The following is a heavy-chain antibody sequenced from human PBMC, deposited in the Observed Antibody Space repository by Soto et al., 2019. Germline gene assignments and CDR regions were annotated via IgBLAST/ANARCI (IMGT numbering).Heavy chain of an antibody. CDR1: GYSFPSYW. V-gene: IGHV5-51*01. D-gene: IGHD6-6*01. CDR3: ASTSVAARPFDYYYMDV. CDR2: IYPGDSDT. J-gene: IGHJ6*03. Sequence: GESLQSSCKGSGYSFPSYWIGWVRQMPGKCLEWMGIIYPGDSDTRYSPSFQGQVTISADKSISTAYLQWSSLKASDTAMYYCASTSVAARPFDYYYMDVWGKGTTVTVSS.